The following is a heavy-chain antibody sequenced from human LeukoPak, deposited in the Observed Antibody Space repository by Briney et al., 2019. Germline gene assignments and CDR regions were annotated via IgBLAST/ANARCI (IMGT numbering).Heavy chain of an antibody. J-gene: IGHJ4*02. Sequence: SDTLSLTCTVSLGSLSSSYYYWGWIRQPPGKGLEWVGSIYYSGSTYYNPSLKSRVTISVDTSKNQFSLKLSSVTAADTAVYYCARARLGGTKRWYFDYWGQGTLVTVSS. CDR2: IYYSGST. V-gene: IGHV4-39*07. CDR3: ARARLGGTKRWYFDY. CDR1: LGSLSSSYYY. D-gene: IGHD4-23*01.